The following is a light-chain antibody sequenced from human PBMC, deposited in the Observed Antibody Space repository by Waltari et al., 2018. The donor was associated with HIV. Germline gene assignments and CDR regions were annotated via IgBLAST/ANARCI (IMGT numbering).Light chain of an antibody. CDR1: QRVSSSY. CDR3: QQYGTSPRT. CDR2: AAS. J-gene: IGKJ1*01. Sequence: EIVLPQSPGTLSLSPGERATLSCRASHIVTRASQRVSSSYLAWYQQKPGQAPRLLIYAASSRATGIPDRFSGSGSGTDFTLTISRLEPEDFAVYYCQQYGTSPRTFGQGTKVEIK. V-gene: IGKV3-20*01.